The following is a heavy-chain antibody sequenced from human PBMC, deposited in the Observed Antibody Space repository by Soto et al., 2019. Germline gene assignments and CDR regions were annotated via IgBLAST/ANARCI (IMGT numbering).Heavy chain of an antibody. Sequence: QVQLVQSGAEVKKPGASVKVSCKASGYTFTHYGISWVRQAPGQGLEWMGWINASNGNTDYAHKVQGRVTVATDTSSTTAYLELGCITSDATAVYYCARAIAGGYGHTTWDYWGQGTLFTVSS. D-gene: IGHD5-18*01. V-gene: IGHV1-18*01. J-gene: IGHJ4*02. CDR3: ARAIAGGYGHTTWDY. CDR2: INASNGNT. CDR1: GYTFTHYG.